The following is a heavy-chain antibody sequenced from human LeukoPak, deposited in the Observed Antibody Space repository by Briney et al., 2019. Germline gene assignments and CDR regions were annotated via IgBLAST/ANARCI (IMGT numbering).Heavy chain of an antibody. J-gene: IGHJ6*02. CDR2: ISAYNGNT. D-gene: IGHD3-3*01. CDR3: ARARPEIWSGYYISSPLGGMDV. V-gene: IGHV1-18*01. CDR1: GYTFTSYG. Sequence: ASVKVSCKASGYTFTSYGISWVRQAPGQGLGWMGWISAYNGNTNYAQKLQGRVTMTTDTSTSTAYMELRSLRSDDTAVYYCARARPEIWSGYYISSPLGGMDVWGQGTTVTVSS.